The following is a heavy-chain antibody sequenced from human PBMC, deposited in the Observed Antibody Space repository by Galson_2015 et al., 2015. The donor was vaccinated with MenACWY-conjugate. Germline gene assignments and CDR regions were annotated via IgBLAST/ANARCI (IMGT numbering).Heavy chain of an antibody. CDR1: GFTFTGYK. Sequence: SLRLSCAASGFTFTGYKFNWVRQAPGTGLEWLSYISKGGSPIYYADSVKGRFTISRDNIKKSLFLEMNSLRAGDTGVYYCARVGTWIHQYFYYMDVWGKGTTVTVSS. CDR3: ARVGTWIHQYFYYMDV. CDR2: ISKGGSPI. V-gene: IGHV3-48*03. J-gene: IGHJ6*03. D-gene: IGHD5-18*01.